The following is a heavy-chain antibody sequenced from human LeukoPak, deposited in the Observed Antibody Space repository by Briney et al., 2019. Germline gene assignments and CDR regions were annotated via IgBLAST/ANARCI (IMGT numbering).Heavy chain of an antibody. CDR3: ARDLYGVSHDY. CDR1: GFTVSSNY. Sequence: QSGGSLRLSCAASGFTVSSNYMSWVRQAPGKGLEWVSVIYSSGSTYYADSVKGRFTISRDNSKNTLYLQMNSLRAEDTAVYYCARDLYGVSHDYWGQGTLVTVSS. CDR2: IYSSGST. D-gene: IGHD4-17*01. V-gene: IGHV3-53*01. J-gene: IGHJ4*02.